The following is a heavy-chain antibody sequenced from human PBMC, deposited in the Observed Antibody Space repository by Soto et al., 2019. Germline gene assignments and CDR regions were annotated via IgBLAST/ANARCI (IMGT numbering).Heavy chain of an antibody. D-gene: IGHD2-15*01. V-gene: IGHV3-30-3*01. Sequence: GSLRLSCAASGFTFISYAIHLFRQSPFKWLEWVAVISYDGSNKYYADSVKGRFTISRDNSKNTLYLQMNSLRAEDTAVYYCASERYCSGGSCYPHLDYFDYWGQGTLVTVSS. CDR3: ASERYCSGGSCYPHLDYFDY. CDR2: ISYDGSNK. J-gene: IGHJ4*02. CDR1: GFTFISYA.